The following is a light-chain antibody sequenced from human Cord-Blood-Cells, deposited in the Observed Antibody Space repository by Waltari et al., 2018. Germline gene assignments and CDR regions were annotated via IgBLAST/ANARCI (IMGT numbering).Light chain of an antibody. CDR1: SSDVGGYNY. Sequence: QSALTQPPSASGSPGQSVTISCTGTSSDVGGYNYVPWSQQHPGKAPKLMIYEVSKRPSGVPDRFSGSKSGNTASLTVSGLQAEDEADYYCSSYAGSNNFEVFGTGTKVTVL. J-gene: IGLJ1*01. V-gene: IGLV2-8*01. CDR3: SSYAGSNNFEV. CDR2: EVS.